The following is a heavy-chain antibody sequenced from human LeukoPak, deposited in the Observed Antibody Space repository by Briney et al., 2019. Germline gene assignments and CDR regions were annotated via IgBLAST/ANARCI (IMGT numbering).Heavy chain of an antibody. V-gene: IGHV4-38-2*01. CDR3: TKGRGI. D-gene: IGHD3-10*01. J-gene: IGHJ4*02. Sequence: GSLRLSCAASGFTFSDYYMSWIRQPPGKGLEWIGSIYYSGSTYYNPSLKSRVTISVDTSKNQFSLKLTSVTAADTAVYYCTKGRGIWGQGTLVTVSS. CDR2: IYYSGST. CDR1: GFTFSDYY.